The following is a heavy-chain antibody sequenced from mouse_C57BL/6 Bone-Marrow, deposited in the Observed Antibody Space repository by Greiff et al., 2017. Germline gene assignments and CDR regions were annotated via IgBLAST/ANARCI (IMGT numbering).Heavy chain of an antibody. J-gene: IGHJ4*01. Sequence: EVKLVESGGGLVQPGGSLSLSCAASGFTFTDYYMSWVRQPPGKALEWLGFIRTKANGYTTDYSASVKGKVTISRDNSQSILYLQMKALRAEDSATYYCARERDYDGYYAIDYWGQGTSLTVSS. CDR1: GFTFTDYY. V-gene: IGHV7-3*01. CDR3: ARERDYDGYYAIDY. D-gene: IGHD2-4*01. CDR2: IRTKANGYTT.